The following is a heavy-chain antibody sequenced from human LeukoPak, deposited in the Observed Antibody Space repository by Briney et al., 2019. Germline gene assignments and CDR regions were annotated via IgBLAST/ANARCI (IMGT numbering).Heavy chain of an antibody. CDR2: MNPNSGGT. J-gene: IGHJ5*02. V-gene: IGHV1-2*02. CDR1: GYTFTGYC. Sequence: ASVKVSCKASGYTFTGYCMHWVRQAPGQGLEWMGWMNPNSGGTNYAQNFQGRVTMTRDTSISTAYMELSRLRSDDTAVYYCARDHQLPLLGWFDPWGQGTLVTVSS. CDR3: ARDHQLPLLGWFDP. D-gene: IGHD2-2*01.